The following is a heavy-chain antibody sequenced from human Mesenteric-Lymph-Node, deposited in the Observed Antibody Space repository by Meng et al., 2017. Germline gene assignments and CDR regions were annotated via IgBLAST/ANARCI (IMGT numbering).Heavy chain of an antibody. J-gene: IGHJ6*02. V-gene: IGHV3-7*01. CDR3: AKDTRSSKEGGYYHGLDV. D-gene: IGHD2-2*01. CDR2: IKQHGSEK. CDR1: GFTFSSYW. Sequence: GESLKISCAASGFTFSSYWMSWVRQAPGKGLEWVANIKQHGSEKYYVDSVKGRFTISRDNDKHSLYLQMNSLRAEDTADYCGAKDTRSSKEGGYYHGLDVWGQGTTVTVSS.